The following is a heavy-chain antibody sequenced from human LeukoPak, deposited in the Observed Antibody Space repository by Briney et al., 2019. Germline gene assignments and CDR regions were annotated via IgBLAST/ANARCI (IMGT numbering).Heavy chain of an antibody. CDR3: AKDGCSGGSCQADY. D-gene: IGHD2-15*01. V-gene: IGHV3-30*18. CDR1: GFSFSTYG. CDR2: ISSDASNQ. J-gene: IGHJ4*02. Sequence: PGGSLRLSCVASGFSFSTYGMHWVRQAPGKGLEWVAVISSDASNQYYTDSVKGRFAIPRDNSRNTLYLQMNSLRYEDTAVYYCAKDGCSGGSCQADYWGQGTLVTVSS.